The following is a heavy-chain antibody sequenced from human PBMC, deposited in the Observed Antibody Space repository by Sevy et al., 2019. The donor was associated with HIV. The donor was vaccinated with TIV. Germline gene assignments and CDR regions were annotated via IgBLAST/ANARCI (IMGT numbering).Heavy chain of an antibody. Sequence: GGSLRLSCAASGFTVSSNYMSWVRQAPGKGLEWVSVIYIGGNTYYADSVKGKFTISRDSSKNTLYLQIDSLRAEDTAVYYCAREYYYDSVAYRQFDYWGQGTLVTVSS. V-gene: IGHV3-66*01. CDR2: IYIGGNT. CDR1: GFTVSSNY. CDR3: AREYYYDSVAYRQFDY. D-gene: IGHD3-22*01. J-gene: IGHJ4*02.